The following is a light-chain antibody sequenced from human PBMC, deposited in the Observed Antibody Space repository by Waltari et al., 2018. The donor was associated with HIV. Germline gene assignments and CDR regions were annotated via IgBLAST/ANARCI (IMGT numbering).Light chain of an antibody. CDR2: EVS. J-gene: IGLJ1*01. CDR3: SSYTSSNTLV. Sequence: QSALTQPASVSGSPGQSIPIPCTGTSSDLGGYNYVSWYQHHPGKAPKLMIYEVSNRPSGVSNRFSGSKSGNTASLTISGLQAEDEADYYCSSYTSSNTLVFGTGTKVTVL. CDR1: SSDLGGYNY. V-gene: IGLV2-14*01.